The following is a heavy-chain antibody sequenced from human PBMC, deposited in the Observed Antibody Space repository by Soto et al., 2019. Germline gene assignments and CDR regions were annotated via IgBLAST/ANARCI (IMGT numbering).Heavy chain of an antibody. CDR1: GFTFSSYS. D-gene: IGHD1-1*01. CDR3: ARDPRTCEQRLYDI. Sequence: EVVLVESGGDFVQPGGTLRLSWAASGFTFSSYSMNWVRQAPGKGLEWVAYISSHSSTLYYADSVKGRFTISRDNARHELYLQLNSMSNADTAVYYCARDPRTCEQRLYDIWCQGTLVTVSS. CDR2: ISSHSSTL. J-gene: IGHJ4*02. V-gene: IGHV3-48*02.